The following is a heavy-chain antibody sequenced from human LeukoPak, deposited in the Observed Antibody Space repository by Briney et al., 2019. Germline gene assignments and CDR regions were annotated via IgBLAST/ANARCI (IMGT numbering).Heavy chain of an antibody. CDR1: GFTFSTYA. CDR2: ISGDGGST. D-gene: IGHD1-1*01. CDR3: ARGPPRGKYYYMDV. Sequence: GGSLRLSCAASGFTFSTYAMSWVRQAPGQGLEWVSSISGDGGSTYYAESVKGRFTISRDNAKNSLYLQMNSLTAGDTAVYYCARGPPRGKYYYMDVWGKGTTVTVSS. J-gene: IGHJ6*03. V-gene: IGHV3-23*01.